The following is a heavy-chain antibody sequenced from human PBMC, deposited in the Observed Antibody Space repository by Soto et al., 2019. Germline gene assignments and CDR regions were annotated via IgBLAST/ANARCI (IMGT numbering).Heavy chain of an antibody. Sequence: QVQLVQSGAEVKKPGASVKVSCKASGYTITTHWMHWVRQAPGEGLEWMGGFDPEDGETIYAQKFQGRVTMTEDTSTDTAYMELSSLRSEDTAVYYCATRADIVLMVYANDYWYFDLWGRGSLVTVSS. V-gene: IGHV1-24*01. CDR3: ATRADIVLMVYANDYWYFDL. CDR1: GYTITTHW. J-gene: IGHJ2*01. CDR2: FDPEDGET. D-gene: IGHD2-8*01.